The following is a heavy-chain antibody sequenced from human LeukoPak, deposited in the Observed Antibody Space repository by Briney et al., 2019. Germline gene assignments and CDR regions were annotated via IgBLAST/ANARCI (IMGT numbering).Heavy chain of an antibody. CDR3: ARSGYSYGSYYYYYYYMDV. V-gene: IGHV4-34*01. D-gene: IGHD5-18*01. CDR1: GGSFSGYY. Sequence: PSETLSLTCAVYGGSFSGYYWSWIRQPPGKGLEWIGEINDSGSTNYNPSFKSRVTISVDTSKNQFSLKLSSVTAADTAVYYCARSGYSYGSYYYYYYYMDVWGKGTTVTVFS. CDR2: INDSGST. J-gene: IGHJ6*03.